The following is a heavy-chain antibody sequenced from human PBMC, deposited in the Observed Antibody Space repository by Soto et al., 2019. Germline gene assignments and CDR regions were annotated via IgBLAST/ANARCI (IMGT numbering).Heavy chain of an antibody. CDR2: INHSGST. CDR3: ARVFDVDEWCFDY. CDR1: GGSFSGYY. Sequence: QVQLQQWGAGLLKPSETLSITCAVYGGSFSGYYWSWIRQPPGKGLEWIGEINHSGSTNYNPSLKSRVTISVDTSKNQFSLTLSSVTAADTAVYYCARVFDVDEWCFDYWGRGNLVTVSS. D-gene: IGHD2-15*01. J-gene: IGHJ4*02. V-gene: IGHV4-34*01.